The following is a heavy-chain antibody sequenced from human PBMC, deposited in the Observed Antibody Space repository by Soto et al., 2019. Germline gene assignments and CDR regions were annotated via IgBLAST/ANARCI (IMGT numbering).Heavy chain of an antibody. J-gene: IGHJ5*02. CDR1: GFTFSTFD. V-gene: IGHV3-13*01. CDR2: IGTLSDT. D-gene: IGHD3-10*01. CDR3: ARGRSFSYDSTPPPMFDP. Sequence: VGSLRLSCAGSGFTFSTFDIHWVRQAPGKGLEWVSGIGTLSDTFYAASVQGLFTISRQNAKNSVYLQMNSLRAGDTAFYYCARGRSFSYDSTPPPMFDPWGQGTLVTVSS.